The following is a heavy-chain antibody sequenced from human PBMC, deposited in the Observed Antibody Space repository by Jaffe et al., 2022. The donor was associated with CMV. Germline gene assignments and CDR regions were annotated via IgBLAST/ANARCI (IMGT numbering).Heavy chain of an antibody. D-gene: IGHD2-2*01. CDR3: ARDCSSTSCPPSYYYYGMDV. Sequence: QVQLVESGGGLVKPGGSLRLSCAASGFTFSDYYMSWIRQAPGKGLEWVSYISSSGSTIYYADSVKGRFTISRDNAKNSLYLQMNSLRAEDTAVYYCARDCSSTSCPPSYYYYGMDVWGQGTTVTVSS. CDR2: ISSSGSTI. V-gene: IGHV3-11*01. CDR1: GFTFSDYY. J-gene: IGHJ6*02.